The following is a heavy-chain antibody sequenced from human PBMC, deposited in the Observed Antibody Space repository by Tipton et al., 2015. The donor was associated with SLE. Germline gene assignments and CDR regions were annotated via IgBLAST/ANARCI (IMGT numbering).Heavy chain of an antibody. V-gene: IGHV4-34*01. CDR1: GGSFSGYY. J-gene: IGHJ6*04. CDR3: ARRWGSSRSYVDV. CDR2: INHRGGT. Sequence: TLSLTCAVCGGSFSGYYWSWISQSPGKGLEWIGEINHRGGTNYNPSLKSRVTISVDTSKSQLSLQLSSGTAADTAVCYGARRWGSSRSYVDVWGKGTTVTVSS. D-gene: IGHD6-13*01.